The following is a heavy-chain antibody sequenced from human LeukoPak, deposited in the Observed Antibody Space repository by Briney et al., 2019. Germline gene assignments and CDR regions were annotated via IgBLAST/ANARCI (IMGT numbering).Heavy chain of an antibody. D-gene: IGHD2-8*01. CDR1: GFTFDDYA. Sequence: GGSLRLSCATSGFTFDDYAMHWVRQAPGKGLEWVCLICGDGGSTYDADSVKGRFTISRDNSRNSLYLQMNNLRTEDTALYYCAKDGLHCTNGVCYSAIIDYWGQGTLVTVSS. CDR2: ICGDGGST. CDR3: AKDGLHCTNGVCYSAIIDY. J-gene: IGHJ4*02. V-gene: IGHV3-43*02.